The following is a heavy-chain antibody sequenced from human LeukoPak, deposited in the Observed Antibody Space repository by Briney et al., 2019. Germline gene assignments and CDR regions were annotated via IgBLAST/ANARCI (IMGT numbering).Heavy chain of an antibody. J-gene: IGHJ6*03. D-gene: IGHD6-13*01. V-gene: IGHV4-30-4*07. CDR1: GGSISSGGYS. Sequence: SETLSLTCAVSGGSISSGGYSWTWIRQPPGKGLECIGHIYYSGTTYYNPSLKSRVTISLDTFKNQFSLRLTSVTAADTAVYYCARGSSSWLDYYIDVWAKGTTVTVSS. CDR2: IYYSGTT. CDR3: ARGSSSWLDYYIDV.